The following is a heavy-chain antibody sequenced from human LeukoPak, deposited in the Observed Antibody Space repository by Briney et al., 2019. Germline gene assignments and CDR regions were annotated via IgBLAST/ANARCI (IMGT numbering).Heavy chain of an antibody. CDR3: ARPLHIVGTTSYSDY. CDR2: MFSDGIT. Sequence: GGSLRLSCAASGLTVSTNYMGWVRQAPGKGLEWVSVMFSDGITYYADPVKGRFTTSRDNSKNTLFLQMNSLRAEDTAVYYCARPLHIVGTTSYSDYWGQGTLVTVSS. J-gene: IGHJ4*02. V-gene: IGHV3-53*01. CDR1: GLTVSTNY. D-gene: IGHD1-26*01.